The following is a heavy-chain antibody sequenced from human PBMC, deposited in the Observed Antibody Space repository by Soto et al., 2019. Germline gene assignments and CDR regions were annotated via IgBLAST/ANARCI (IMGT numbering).Heavy chain of an antibody. CDR1: GFTFDDYD. D-gene: IGHD2-15*01. J-gene: IGHJ5*02. Sequence: EVPLVESGGGLVQPGRSLRVSCAASGFTFDDYDMHWVRQAQGKGLEWVSGISWNSGGIGYADSVKGRFTISRDNAKNSLYLQMNSLRPEDTALYYCAKDSQSSGRNWFDPWGQGTLVTVSS. V-gene: IGHV3-9*01. CDR2: ISWNSGGI. CDR3: AKDSQSSGRNWFDP.